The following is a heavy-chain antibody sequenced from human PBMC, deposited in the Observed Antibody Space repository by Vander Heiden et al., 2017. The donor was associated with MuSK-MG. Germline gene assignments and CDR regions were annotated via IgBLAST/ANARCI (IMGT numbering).Heavy chain of an antibody. CDR3: ARGFCSGGACYPRGHSYGMDV. Sequence: QVQLVQSGAEVTKPGSSVKVSCKASGGTFSTSAVTWVRQAPGQGLEWMGGIILIFNTPNYAQKFQGRLTITADESTSTAYMELSSLRSEDTAVYYCARGFCSGGACYPRGHSYGMDVWGQGTTVTVSS. D-gene: IGHD2-15*01. CDR1: GGTFSTSA. J-gene: IGHJ6*02. CDR2: IILIFNTP. V-gene: IGHV1-69*01.